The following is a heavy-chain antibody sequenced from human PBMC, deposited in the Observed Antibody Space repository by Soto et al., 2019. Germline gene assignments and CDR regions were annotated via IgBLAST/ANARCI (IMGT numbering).Heavy chain of an antibody. CDR3: VCGGNFFVY. Sequence: EVQLVESGGGLVQPGGSLRLSCAASGFTFSTYWMTWVRRPPGKGLEWVANLDKDGSERYYVDSVRGRFTISRDNAKNSLYLQMNSLRAGDTAVYYCVCGGNFFVYWGQGTLVTVSP. CDR2: LDKDGSER. J-gene: IGHJ4*02. D-gene: IGHD3-16*01. V-gene: IGHV3-7*01. CDR1: GFTFSTYW.